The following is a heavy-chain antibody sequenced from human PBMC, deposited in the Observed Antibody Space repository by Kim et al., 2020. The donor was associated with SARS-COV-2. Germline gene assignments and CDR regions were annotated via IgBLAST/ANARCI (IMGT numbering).Heavy chain of an antibody. J-gene: IGHJ5*02. CDR3: ARVGLFGLDP. CDR2: INHSGST. CDR1: GGSISSSNW. V-gene: IGHV4-4*02. Sequence: SETLSLTCAVSGGSISSSNWWSWVRQPPGNVLEWIGEINHSGSTNYNPSLNSRVTISVDKSKNQFSLKLSSVTAADTAVYYFARVGLFGLDPWCKGTMVT. D-gene: IGHD3-16*01.